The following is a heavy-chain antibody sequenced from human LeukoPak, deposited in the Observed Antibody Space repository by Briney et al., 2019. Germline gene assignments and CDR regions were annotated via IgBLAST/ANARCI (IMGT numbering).Heavy chain of an antibody. CDR2: IYYSGST. CDR3: ARHCTPGTNLNWFDP. J-gene: IGHJ5*02. Sequence: PSQTLSLTCTVSGGSISSGGYYWSWIRQHPGKGLEWIGYIYYSGSTNYNPSLKSRVTISVDTSKSQFSLRLSSVTAADTAVYYCARHCTPGTNLNWFDPWGQGTLVTVSS. CDR1: GGSISSGGYY. D-gene: IGHD1-1*01. V-gene: IGHV4-61*08.